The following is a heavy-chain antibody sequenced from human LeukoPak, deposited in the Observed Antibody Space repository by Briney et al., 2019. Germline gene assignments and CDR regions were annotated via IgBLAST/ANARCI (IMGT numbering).Heavy chain of an antibody. Sequence: SETLSLTCAVYGGSFSGYYRSWIRQPPGKGLEWIGEINHSGSTNYNPSLKSRVTISVDTSKNQFSLKLSSVTAADTAVYYCARYGYSYGSFDYWGQGTLVTVSS. CDR2: INHSGST. J-gene: IGHJ4*02. CDR3: ARYGYSYGSFDY. V-gene: IGHV4-34*01. CDR1: GGSFSGYY. D-gene: IGHD5-18*01.